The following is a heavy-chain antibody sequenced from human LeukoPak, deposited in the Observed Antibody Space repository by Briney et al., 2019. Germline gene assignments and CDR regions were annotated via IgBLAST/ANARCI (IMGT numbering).Heavy chain of an antibody. CDR3: ATGELPYYYYGMDV. V-gene: IGHV1-24*01. D-gene: IGHD1-26*01. CDR1: GYTLTELS. CDR2: FDPEDGET. J-gene: IGHJ6*02. Sequence: GASVKVSCKVSGYTLTELSMHWVRQAPGKGLEWMGGFDPEDGETIYAQKSQGRVTMTEDTSTDTAYMELSSLRSEDTAVYYCATGELPYYYYGMDVWGQGTTVTVSS.